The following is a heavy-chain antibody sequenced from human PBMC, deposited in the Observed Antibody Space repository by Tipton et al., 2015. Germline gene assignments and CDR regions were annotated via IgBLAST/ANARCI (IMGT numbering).Heavy chain of an antibody. CDR2: IYPGDSDT. J-gene: IGHJ5*02. CDR3: VRRWREVHWVGP. V-gene: IGHV5-51*01. Sequence: QLVQSGAEVKKPGESLKISCKGSGYSFSSYWIAWVRQMPGKGLEWMGMIYPGDSDTRYSPSFQGQVTISVDKSISTAYLQWRSLRASDTAMYYCVRRWREVHWVGPWGQGTLVTVSS. D-gene: IGHD1-1*01. CDR1: GYSFSSYW.